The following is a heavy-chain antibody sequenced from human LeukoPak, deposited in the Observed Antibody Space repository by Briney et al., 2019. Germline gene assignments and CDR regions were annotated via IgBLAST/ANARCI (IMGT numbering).Heavy chain of an antibody. J-gene: IGHJ2*01. Sequence: PSETLSLTCTVSGGSISSYYWSWIRQPPGKGLEWIGYIYYSGSTYYNPSLKSRVTISVDMSKNQFSLKLSSVTAADTAVYYCARDLGSGYFDLWGRGTLVTVSS. CDR2: IYYSGST. CDR3: ARDLGSGYFDL. CDR1: GGSISSYY. V-gene: IGHV4-30-4*08. D-gene: IGHD3-10*01.